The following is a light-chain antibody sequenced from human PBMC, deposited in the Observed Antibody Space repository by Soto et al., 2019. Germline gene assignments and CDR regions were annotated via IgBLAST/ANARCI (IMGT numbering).Light chain of an antibody. Sequence: NFMLTQPHSVSESPGKTVTISCTRSSGNIANNYVQWYQQRPGSAPTIMIYEGKQRPSGVPDRFSGSKSGTSASLAITGLQAEDEADYYCQSYDSSLSGSVFGTGTKLTVL. V-gene: IGLV6-57*04. CDR1: SGNIANNY. CDR3: QSYDSSLSGSV. J-gene: IGLJ1*01. CDR2: EGK.